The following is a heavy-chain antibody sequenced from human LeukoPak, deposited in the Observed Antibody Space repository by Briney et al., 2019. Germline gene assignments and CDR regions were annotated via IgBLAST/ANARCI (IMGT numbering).Heavy chain of an antibody. Sequence: SETLSLTCTVSGGSISSSSYYWGWIRQPPGKGLEWIGSIYYSGSTYYNPSLKSRVTISVDTSKKQFSLKLSSVTAADTAVYFCARHPRQLVGIVHYWGQGTLVTVSS. J-gene: IGHJ4*02. CDR2: IYYSGST. CDR3: ARHPRQLVGIVHY. CDR1: GGSISSSSYY. V-gene: IGHV4-39*01. D-gene: IGHD6-6*01.